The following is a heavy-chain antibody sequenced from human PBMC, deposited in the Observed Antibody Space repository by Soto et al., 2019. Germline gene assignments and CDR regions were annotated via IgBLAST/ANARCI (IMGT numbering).Heavy chain of an antibody. Sequence: SVKVSCKTSGGTFSTYAISWVRQAPGQGLEWLGGIIPTFRTTSYAQKFRGRVTISADESTGTAYMELSSLRSEDTAMCYCAREWARTNGWPRTPNYGMDVWGQGTTVTVSS. CDR1: GGTFSTYA. J-gene: IGHJ6*02. D-gene: IGHD6-19*01. V-gene: IGHV1-69*13. CDR2: IIPTFRTT. CDR3: AREWARTNGWPRTPNYGMDV.